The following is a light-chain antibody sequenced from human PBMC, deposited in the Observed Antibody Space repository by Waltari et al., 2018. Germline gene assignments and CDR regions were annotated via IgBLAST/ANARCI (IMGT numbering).Light chain of an antibody. CDR3: QQRSNWPPLT. CDR2: DAS. V-gene: IGKV3-11*01. Sequence: EIVLTQSPSTLSLSPGERATLSCRPGQSVISSLAWYQPKPGQAPRLLIYDASNRATGIPARFSGSGSGTDFTLTISSLEPEDFAVYYCQQRSNWPPLTFGGGT. CDR1: QSVISS. J-gene: IGKJ4*01.